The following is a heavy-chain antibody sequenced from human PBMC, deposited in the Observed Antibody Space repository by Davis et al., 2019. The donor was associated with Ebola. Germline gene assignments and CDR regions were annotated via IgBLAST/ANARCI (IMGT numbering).Heavy chain of an antibody. CDR2: VCSSGST. J-gene: IGHJ6*02. Sequence: GESLKISCAASGFTFGSYCMRWRRHAPGRCLWWVSVVCSSGSTYYADSVKGRFTISRHNSRNTLYLQMNSLTAADTAVYYCARSTCAAGTVYYYCGMDVWGQGPTVTVSS. V-gene: IGHV3-53*04. CDR3: ARSTCAAGTVYYYCGMDV. D-gene: IGHD6-13*01. CDR1: GFTFGSYC.